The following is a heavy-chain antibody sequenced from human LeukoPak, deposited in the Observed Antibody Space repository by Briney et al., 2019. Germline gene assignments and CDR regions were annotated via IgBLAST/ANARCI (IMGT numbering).Heavy chain of an antibody. D-gene: IGHD2-2*01. Sequence: GGSLRLSCEASGFPLDGYALHWVRQAPGKGLEWVALISYNGNIIEYADSVKGRFTISRDNSKNTLFLLMNSLTREDTAVYYCARGVEVVAADVFDHWGQGSLVTVSS. J-gene: IGHJ4*02. CDR1: GFPLDGYA. CDR2: ISYNGNII. CDR3: ARGVEVVAADVFDH. V-gene: IGHV3-30*04.